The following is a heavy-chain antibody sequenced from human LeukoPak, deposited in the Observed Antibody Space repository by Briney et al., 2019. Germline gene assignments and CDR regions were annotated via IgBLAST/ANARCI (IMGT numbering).Heavy chain of an antibody. V-gene: IGHV4-59*01. CDR2: IYYSGST. J-gene: IGHJ5*02. CDR3: ARGNDFLSGYSYAT. Sequence: PSETLSLTCTASGGSISTYYWSWIRQPPGQGLEWIGYIYYSGSTNYNPSLKGRVTISVDTSKNQFSLKLSSVTAADTAVYYCARGNDFLSGYSYATWGQGILVTVSS. CDR1: GGSISTYY. D-gene: IGHD3-3*01.